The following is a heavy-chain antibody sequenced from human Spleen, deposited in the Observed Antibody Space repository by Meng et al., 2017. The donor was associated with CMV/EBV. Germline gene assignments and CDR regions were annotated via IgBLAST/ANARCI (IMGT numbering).Heavy chain of an antibody. CDR1: GFTFDDFA. V-gene: IGHV3-9*01. D-gene: IGHD3/OR15-3a*01. CDR2: ISWNSGSV. J-gene: IGHJ4*02. Sequence: SLKISCAASGFTFDDFAMHWVREAPGKGLEWVCSISWNSGSVNYADSVKGRFTISRDNAKNSLSLEMNSLRPEDTALYYCAKDIGQPDYYFWNGLDYWGRGTPVTSPQ. CDR3: AKDIGQPDYYFWNGLDY.